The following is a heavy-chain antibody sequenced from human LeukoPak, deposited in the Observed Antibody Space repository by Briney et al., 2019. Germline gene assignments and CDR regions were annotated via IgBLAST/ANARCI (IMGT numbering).Heavy chain of an antibody. CDR2: ISSSSSTI. V-gene: IGHV3-48*01. CDR1: GFTFSSYS. J-gene: IGHJ4*02. Sequence: GGSLRLSCAASGFTFSSYSMNWVRQAPGKGLEWVSYISSSSSTIYYADSVKGRFTISRDNAKNSLYLQMNSLRAEDTAVYHCARARLAVSGNYFENWGQGTLVTVSS. CDR3: ARARLAVSGNYFEN. D-gene: IGHD6-19*01.